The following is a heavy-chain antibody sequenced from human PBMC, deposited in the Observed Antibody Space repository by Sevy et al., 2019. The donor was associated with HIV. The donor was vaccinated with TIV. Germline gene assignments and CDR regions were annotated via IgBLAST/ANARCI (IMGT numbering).Heavy chain of an antibody. D-gene: IGHD3-22*01. CDR1: GFTFSSYG. Sequence: GGFLRLSCAASGFTFSSYGMHWVRQAPGKGLEWVAVISYDGSNKYYADSVKGRFTISRDNSKNTLYLQMNSLRAEDTAVYYCAKDLKNYYDDYYYYGMDVWGQGTTVTVSS. J-gene: IGHJ6*02. CDR2: ISYDGSNK. V-gene: IGHV3-30*18. CDR3: AKDLKNYYDDYYYYGMDV.